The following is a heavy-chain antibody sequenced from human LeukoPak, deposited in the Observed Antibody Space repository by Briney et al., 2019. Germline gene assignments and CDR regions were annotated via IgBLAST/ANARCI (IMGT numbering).Heavy chain of an antibody. CDR3: AKVMPPGRIRFYSYYMDV. CDR1: GFSFGGYG. Sequence: GGSLRLSCAASGFSFGGYGMHWVRQAPGKGLEWVAFIRYDGSNEYYADSVKGRFTISRDKSKNTLSLQMNGLRVEDTAVYYCAKVMPPGRIRFYSYYMDVWGKGTTVSVS. CDR2: IRYDGSNE. J-gene: IGHJ6*03. V-gene: IGHV3-30*02. D-gene: IGHD2-15*01.